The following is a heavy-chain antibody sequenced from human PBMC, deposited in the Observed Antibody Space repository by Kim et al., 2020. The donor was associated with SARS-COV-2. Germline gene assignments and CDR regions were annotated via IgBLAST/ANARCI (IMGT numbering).Heavy chain of an antibody. CDR2: IYHSGST. CDR3: ARRQRVYGSGKGFLGWFDP. D-gene: IGHD3-10*01. CDR1: GGSISSSNW. V-gene: IGHV4-4*02. J-gene: IGHJ5*02. Sequence: SETLSLTCAVSGGSISSSNWWSWVRQPPGKGLEWIGEIYHSGSTNYNPSLKSRVTISVDKSKNQFSLKLSSVTAADTAVYYCARRQRVYGSGKGFLGWFDPWGQGTLLTVSS.